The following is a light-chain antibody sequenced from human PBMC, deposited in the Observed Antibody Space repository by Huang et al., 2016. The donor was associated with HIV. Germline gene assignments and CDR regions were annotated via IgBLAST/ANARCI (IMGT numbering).Light chain of an antibody. CDR2: DAS. Sequence: EIVLTQSPATLSLFPGERATLSCRANQSVSNYLAWYQQKPGQAPRLLMYDASNRATGIPARFSGSGSATDFTLTINSLEPEDFAVYYCQQRSNWPGTFGQGTKVEVK. CDR3: QQRSNWPGT. J-gene: IGKJ1*01. V-gene: IGKV3-11*01. CDR1: QSVSNY.